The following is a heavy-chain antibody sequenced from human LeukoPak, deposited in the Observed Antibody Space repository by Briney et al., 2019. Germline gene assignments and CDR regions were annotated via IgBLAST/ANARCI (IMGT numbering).Heavy chain of an antibody. Sequence: AASVKVSCKASGYTFTSYGISWVRQAPGQGLEWMGIINPSGGSTSYAQKFQGRVTMTRDMSTSTVYMELSSLRSEDTAVYYCARSPLLAAAGTTYYYYYYMDVWGKGTTVTVSS. CDR3: ARSPLLAAAGTTYYYYYYMDV. D-gene: IGHD6-13*01. J-gene: IGHJ6*03. CDR1: GYTFTSYG. V-gene: IGHV1-46*01. CDR2: INPSGGST.